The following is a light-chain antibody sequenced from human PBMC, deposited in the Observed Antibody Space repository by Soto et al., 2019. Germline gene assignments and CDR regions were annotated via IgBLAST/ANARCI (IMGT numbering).Light chain of an antibody. Sequence: EIVLTQSPATISSSPVERATLSCRASQSVRSYLAWYQQKPGQSPRLLIYDTSNRATGIPPRFSGSGAGTDFTLTISSLEPEDFAVYYCQHLTDWPPQWTFGQGTKVDIK. CDR3: QHLTDWPPQWT. CDR2: DTS. J-gene: IGKJ1*01. V-gene: IGKV3-11*01. CDR1: QSVRSY.